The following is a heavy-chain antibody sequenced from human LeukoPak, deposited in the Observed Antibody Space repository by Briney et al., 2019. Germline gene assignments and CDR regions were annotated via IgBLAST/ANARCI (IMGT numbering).Heavy chain of an antibody. Sequence: SVKVSCKASGGTFSSYAISWVRQAPGQGLEWVGGISPIFGTANYAQKFQGRVTITADESTSTAYMELSSLRSEDTAVYYCARAATQYCSSTSCYLNYWGQGTLVTVSS. CDR1: GGTFSSYA. D-gene: IGHD2-2*01. CDR2: ISPIFGTA. J-gene: IGHJ4*02. CDR3: ARAATQYCSSTSCYLNY. V-gene: IGHV1-69*01.